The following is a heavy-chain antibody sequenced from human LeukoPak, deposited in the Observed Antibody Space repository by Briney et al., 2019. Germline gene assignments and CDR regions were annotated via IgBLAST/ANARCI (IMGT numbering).Heavy chain of an antibody. D-gene: IGHD6-13*01. CDR1: GFTFSSYG. CDR3: ARDLERIAAAGPTFDP. Sequence: GGSLRLSCAASGFTFSSYGMHWVRQAPGKGLEWVAVIWYDGSNKYYADFVKGRFTISRDNSKNTLYLQMNSLRAEDTAVYYCARDLERIAAAGPTFDPWGQGTLVTVSS. J-gene: IGHJ5*02. CDR2: IWYDGSNK. V-gene: IGHV3-33*01.